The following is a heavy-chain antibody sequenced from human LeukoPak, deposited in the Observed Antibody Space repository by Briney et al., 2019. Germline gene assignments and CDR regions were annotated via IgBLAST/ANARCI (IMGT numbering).Heavy chain of an antibody. CDR2: IYTSGST. CDR1: GGSISSYY. J-gene: IGHJ4*02. CDR3: ARDLFNYYGSGRDVDY. V-gene: IGHV4-4*07. Sequence: SETLSLTCTVSGGSISSYYWSWIRQPAGKGLEWIGRIYTSGSTNYNPSLKSRVTMSVDTSKNQFSLKLSSVTAADTAVYYCARDLFNYYGSGRDVDYWGQGTLVTVSS. D-gene: IGHD3-10*01.